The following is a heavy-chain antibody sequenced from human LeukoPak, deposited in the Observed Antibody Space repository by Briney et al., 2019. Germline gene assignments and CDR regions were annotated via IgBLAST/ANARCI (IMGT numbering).Heavy chain of an antibody. CDR2: IYSGGST. V-gene: IGHV3-66*01. J-gene: IGHJ4*02. Sequence: GGSLRLSCAASGFTVSSNYMSWVRQAPGKGLEWVSVIYSGGSTYYADSVKGRFTISRDNSKSTLYLQMNSLRAEDTAVYYCARTRTYSYDSSGHYYPTHFDYWGQGTLVTVSS. D-gene: IGHD3-22*01. CDR1: GFTVSSNY. CDR3: ARTRTYSYDSSGHYYPTHFDY.